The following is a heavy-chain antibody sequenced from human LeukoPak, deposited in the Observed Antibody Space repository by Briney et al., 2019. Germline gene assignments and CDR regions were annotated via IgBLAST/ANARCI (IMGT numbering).Heavy chain of an antibody. Sequence: GGSLRLSCAASGFTFSSDAMSWVRQAPGKGLEWFSYISSSGSTIYYADSVKGRFTISRDNAKNSLYLQMNSLRAEDMAVYYCAELGITMIGGVWGKGTTVAISS. J-gene: IGHJ6*04. CDR1: GFTFSSDA. CDR2: ISSSGSTI. D-gene: IGHD3-10*02. V-gene: IGHV3-48*03. CDR3: AELGITMIGGV.